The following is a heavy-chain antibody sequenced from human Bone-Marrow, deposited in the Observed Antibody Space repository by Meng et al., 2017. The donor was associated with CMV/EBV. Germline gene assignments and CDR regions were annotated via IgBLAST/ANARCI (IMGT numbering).Heavy chain of an antibody. CDR3: ASNIWSTGGKDY. CDR2: INSDGSST. V-gene: IGHV3-74*01. J-gene: IGHJ4*02. CDR1: GFTFSSYW. D-gene: IGHD3-10*01. Sequence: EVQLVESGGGLVQPGGSLRLSCAASGFTFSSYWMHWVRQAPGKGLVWVSRINSDGSSTSYADSVKGRFTISRDNAKNTLYLQMNSLRAEDTAVYYCASNIWSTGGKDYWGQGTLVTVSS.